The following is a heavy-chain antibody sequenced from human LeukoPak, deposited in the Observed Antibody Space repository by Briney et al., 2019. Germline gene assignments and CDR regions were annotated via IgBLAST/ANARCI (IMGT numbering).Heavy chain of an antibody. J-gene: IGHJ4*02. V-gene: IGHV3-20*04. Sequence: GGSLRLSCAASGFTFDDYGMSWVRQAPGKGLEWVSGINWNGGDTGYADSVRGRFTISRDNAKNSLYLQMNSLRAEDTAVYYCARESSLRYFDWLLWGFFDYWGQGTLVTVSS. D-gene: IGHD3-9*01. CDR1: GFTFDDYG. CDR2: INWNGGDT. CDR3: ARESSLRYFDWLLWGFFDY.